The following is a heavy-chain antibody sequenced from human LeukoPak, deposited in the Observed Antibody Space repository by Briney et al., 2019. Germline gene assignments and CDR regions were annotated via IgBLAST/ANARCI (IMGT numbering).Heavy chain of an antibody. D-gene: IGHD1-26*01. CDR2: IFYNGGP. CDR3: ATYSGTYSAFDI. V-gene: IGHV4-39*07. CDR1: GGSITNTNYY. Sequence: PSETLSLTCTASGGSITNTNYYWARVRQPPGKGLEWLGNIFYNGGPYCNPSLKSRVAISVDTSKNHFSLRLNSVTAAETAVYYCATYSGTYSAFDIWGLGTLVTVSS. J-gene: IGHJ3*02.